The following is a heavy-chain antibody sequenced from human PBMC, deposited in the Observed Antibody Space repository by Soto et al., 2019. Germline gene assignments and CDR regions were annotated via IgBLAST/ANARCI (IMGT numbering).Heavy chain of an antibody. CDR1: GYTFTSYG. Sequence: AASVKVSCKASGYTFTSYGISWVRQAPGQGLEWMGWISAYNGNTNYAQKLQGRVTMTTDTSTSTAYMELRSLRSDDTAVYYCASYSAAGARGWFDPWGQGTLVTVSS. CDR2: ISAYNGNT. D-gene: IGHD6-13*01. J-gene: IGHJ5*02. CDR3: ASYSAAGARGWFDP. V-gene: IGHV1-18*01.